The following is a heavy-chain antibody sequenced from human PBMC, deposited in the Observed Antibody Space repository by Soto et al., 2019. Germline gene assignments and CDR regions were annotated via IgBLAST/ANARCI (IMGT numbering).Heavy chain of an antibody. Sequence: SVKVSCKASGGTFSSYSISWVRQAPGQGLEWMGGIIPIFGTANYAQKFQGRVTITADESTSTAYMELSSLRSEDTAVYYCARGNMQSYDFWSGYFSGTYYYYMDVWGKGTTVTVSS. CDR3: ARGNMQSYDFWSGYFSGTYYYYMDV. CDR2: IIPIFGTA. J-gene: IGHJ6*03. V-gene: IGHV1-69*13. D-gene: IGHD3-3*01. CDR1: GGTFSSYS.